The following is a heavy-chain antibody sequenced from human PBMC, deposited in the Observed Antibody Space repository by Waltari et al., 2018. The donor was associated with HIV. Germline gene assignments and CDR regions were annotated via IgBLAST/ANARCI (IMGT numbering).Heavy chain of an antibody. Sequence: LESGGDFVQPGGRLRLSCVGPGSNFGDYAILCVLQSPGRGLQWISHISVGGTSTSYADSVKGRFTIFRENSRNTLYLQLNDLRTEDTAVYFCIKEASLMVWAPEKSPVWGRGTTVTVSP. J-gene: IGHJ3*01. V-gene: IGHV3-23*03. CDR1: GSNFGDYA. D-gene: IGHD3-10*01. CDR3: IKEASLMVWAPEKSPV. CDR2: ISVGGTST.